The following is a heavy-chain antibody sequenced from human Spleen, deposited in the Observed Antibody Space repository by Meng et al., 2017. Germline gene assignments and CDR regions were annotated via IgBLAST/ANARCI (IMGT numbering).Heavy chain of an antibody. J-gene: IGHJ5*02. CDR2: INAGDGNT. CDR3: AKDYFGSGSFNP. V-gene: IGHV1-3*01. Sequence: QVELLQSGAEVKKPGVSVKISCKDSGDNFSGYAMHWVRQAPGQRLEWMGWINAGDGNTKYSRKFQGRVTITRDTSASTAYMEMSSLRSEDTAVYYCAKDYFGSGSFNPWGQGTLVTVSS. CDR1: GDNFSGYA. D-gene: IGHD3-10*01.